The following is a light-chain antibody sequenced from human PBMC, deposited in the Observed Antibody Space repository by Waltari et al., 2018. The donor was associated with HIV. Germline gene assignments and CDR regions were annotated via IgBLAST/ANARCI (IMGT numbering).Light chain of an antibody. Sequence: DIQMTQSLSTLSASVGDRVTLTCRASQSFSNWLAWYQQKPGNAPKRLIYKASTLEGGVPSRFRGSGSGTEFTLTINSLQPDDFATYFCQQYYLSPWTFVQGARV. CDR3: QQYYLSPWT. J-gene: IGKJ1*01. CDR1: QSFSNW. V-gene: IGKV1-5*03. CDR2: KAS.